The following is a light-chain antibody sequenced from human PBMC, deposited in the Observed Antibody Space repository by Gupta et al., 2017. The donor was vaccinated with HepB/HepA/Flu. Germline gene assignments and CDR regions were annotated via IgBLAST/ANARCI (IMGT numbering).Light chain of an antibody. CDR1: QSVNSY. Sequence: EVVLTQSPATLSLSPGERATLSCRASQSVNSYLAGYQQRPGQAHRLLLYRASSRATALPARFIGSGSGTDFTITSSSLEPEDFAGYYCQHRGTFGQGTNVEIK. V-gene: IGKV3-11*01. J-gene: IGKJ1*01. CDR2: RAS. CDR3: QHRGT.